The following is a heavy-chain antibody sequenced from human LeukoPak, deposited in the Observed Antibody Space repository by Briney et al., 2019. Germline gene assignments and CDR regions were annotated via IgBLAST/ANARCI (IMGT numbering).Heavy chain of an antibody. CDR1: GVSISSYY. CDR2: IYTSGST. V-gene: IGHV4-4*07. D-gene: IGHD6-19*01. CDR3: ASLELSHSSGLHFGY. Sequence: TSSETLSLTCTVAGVSISSYYWSWIRQPAGKGLEWIGRIYTSGSTNYNPSLKSRATMSVDTSKNQFSLKLSSVTAADTAVYYCASLELSHSSGLHFGYWGQGTLVTVSS. J-gene: IGHJ4*02.